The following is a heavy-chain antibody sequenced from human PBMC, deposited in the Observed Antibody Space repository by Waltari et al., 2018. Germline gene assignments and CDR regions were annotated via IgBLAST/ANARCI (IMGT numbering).Heavy chain of an antibody. V-gene: IGHV3-23*04. D-gene: IGHD6-19*01. J-gene: IGHJ3*02. CDR1: GFTFSSYA. CDR3: AKRSVAGAFDI. CDR2: ISGSGGFT. Sequence: EVQVVESGGGLVQPGGSLRLSCAASGFTFSSYAMSWVRQAPGKGLEWVSGISGSGGFTYFPDSVKGRFTISRDNSKNTLYLQMNSLRAEDTAVYYCAKRSVAGAFDIWGQGTMVIVSS.